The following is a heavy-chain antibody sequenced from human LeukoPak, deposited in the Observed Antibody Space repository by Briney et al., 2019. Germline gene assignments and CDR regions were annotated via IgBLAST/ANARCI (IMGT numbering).Heavy chain of an antibody. V-gene: IGHV3-9*01. Sequence: GGSLRLSCAASGFTFDDYAMHWVRQAPGKGLEWVSGISWNSGSIGYADSVKGRFTISRDNAKNSLYLQMNSLRAEDTALYYCAKQGHYYGSGSYYNGNMDVWGKGTTVTISS. J-gene: IGHJ6*03. CDR1: GFTFDDYA. CDR2: ISWNSGSI. CDR3: AKQGHYYGSGSYYNGNMDV. D-gene: IGHD3-10*01.